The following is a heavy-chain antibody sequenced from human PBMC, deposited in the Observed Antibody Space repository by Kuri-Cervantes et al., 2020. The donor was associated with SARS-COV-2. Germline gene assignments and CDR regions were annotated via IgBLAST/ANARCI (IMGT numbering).Heavy chain of an antibody. CDR2: IRYDGNIA. Sequence: GGSLRLSCAASGFSFSSYGAHWVRQAPGKGLEWVAFIRYDGNIAYYGDSVEGRFTISRDNSKNTLYLQMNSLRAEDTAVYYCARDYSSGWSKRDYYYYMDVWGKGTTVTVSS. CDR3: ARDYSSGWSKRDYYYYMDV. V-gene: IGHV3-30*02. D-gene: IGHD6-19*01. CDR1: GFSFSSYG. J-gene: IGHJ6*03.